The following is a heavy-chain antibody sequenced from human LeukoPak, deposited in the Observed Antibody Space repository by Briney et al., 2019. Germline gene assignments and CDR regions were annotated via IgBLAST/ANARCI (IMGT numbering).Heavy chain of an antibody. Sequence: GASVKVSCKASGGTFSSYAISWVRQAPGQGLEWMGGIIPIFGTANYAQKFQGRVTITADKSTSTAYMELSSLRSEDTAVYYCAREGYYYDSSGYLSYYYYMDVWGKGTTVTVSS. D-gene: IGHD3-22*01. CDR3: AREGYYYDSSGYLSYYYYMDV. J-gene: IGHJ6*03. CDR1: GGTFSSYA. V-gene: IGHV1-69*06. CDR2: IIPIFGTA.